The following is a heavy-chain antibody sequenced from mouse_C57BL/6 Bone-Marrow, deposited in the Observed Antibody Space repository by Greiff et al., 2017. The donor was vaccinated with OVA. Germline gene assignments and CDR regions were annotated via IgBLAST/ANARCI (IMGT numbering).Heavy chain of an antibody. CDR1: GFNIKDDY. V-gene: IGHV14-4*01. J-gene: IGHJ4*01. CDR2: IDPENGDT. Sequence: VQLQQSGAELVRPGASVKLSCTASGFNIKDDYMHWVKQRPEQGLEWIGWIDPENGDTEYASKFQGKATITADTSSNTAYLQLSSLTSEDTAVYYCTRTVRVYAMDYWGQGTSVTVSS. CDR3: TRTVRVYAMDY. D-gene: IGHD1-1*01.